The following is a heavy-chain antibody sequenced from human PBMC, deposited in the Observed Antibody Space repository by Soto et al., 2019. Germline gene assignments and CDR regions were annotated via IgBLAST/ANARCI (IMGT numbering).Heavy chain of an antibody. CDR3: ARSRGDCSGGSCYYYFDY. Sequence: QVQLVQSGAEVKKPGASVKVSCKASGYTFTSYYMHWVRQAPGQGLEWMGIINPSGGSTSYAQKFQGSVTMTRDTSTRTVYLELSSLRSEDTAVYYCARSRGDCSGGSCYYYFDYWGQGTLVTVSS. V-gene: IGHV1-46*01. CDR1: GYTFTSYY. CDR2: INPSGGST. J-gene: IGHJ4*02. D-gene: IGHD2-15*01.